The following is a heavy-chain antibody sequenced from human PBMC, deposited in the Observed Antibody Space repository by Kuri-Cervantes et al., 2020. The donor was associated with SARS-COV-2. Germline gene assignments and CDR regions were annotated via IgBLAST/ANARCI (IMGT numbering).Heavy chain of an antibody. J-gene: IGHJ3*02. D-gene: IGHD1-26*01. Sequence: TLSLTCTVSGDSIGSGSYYWSWIRQPAGKALEWLALIYWDDDKRYGPSLKSRLTITKDTSKNQVVLTMTNMDPVDTATYYCAHSWEGSDAFDIWGQGTMVTVSS. CDR3: AHSWEGSDAFDI. CDR1: GDSIGSGSYY. V-gene: IGHV2-5*05. CDR2: IYWDDDK.